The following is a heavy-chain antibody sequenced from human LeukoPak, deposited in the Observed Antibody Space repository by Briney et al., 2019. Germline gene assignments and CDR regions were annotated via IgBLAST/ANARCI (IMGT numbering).Heavy chain of an antibody. J-gene: IGHJ4*02. CDR3: ARGPNSLVAFDY. D-gene: IGHD2/OR15-2a*01. V-gene: IGHV4-38-2*02. CDR1: GYSISSGYY. Sequence: SETLSLTCTVSGYSISSGYYWGWIRQPPGKGLEWIGSIYHSGSTNYNPSLKSRVTISVDTSKNQFSLKLSSVTAADTAVYYCARGPNSLVAFDYWGQGTLVTVSS. CDR2: IYHSGST.